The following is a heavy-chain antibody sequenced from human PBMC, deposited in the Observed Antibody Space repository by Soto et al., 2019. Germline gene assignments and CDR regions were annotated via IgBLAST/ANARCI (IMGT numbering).Heavy chain of an antibody. CDR2: ISRSSTGI. Sequence: EVQLVESGGGLVQPGGSLRLSCAASGFTFSLYSMSWVRQAPGKGLEWVSYISRSSTGIHYADSVKGRFTISRDEATNSRHLQMNSLRDGDTAVNYCARAVTWGLDVWGQGTTVSISS. V-gene: IGHV3-48*02. D-gene: IGHD3-10*01. J-gene: IGHJ6*02. CDR1: GFTFSLYS. CDR3: ARAVTWGLDV.